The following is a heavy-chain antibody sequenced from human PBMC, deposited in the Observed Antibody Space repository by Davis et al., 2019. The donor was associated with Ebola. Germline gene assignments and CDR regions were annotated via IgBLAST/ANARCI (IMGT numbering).Heavy chain of an antibody. Sequence: SETLSLTCTVSGGSISSSSYYWGWIRQPPGKGLEWIGSIYYSGSTYYNPSLKSRVTISVDTSKNQFSLKLSSVTAADTAVYYCARHVVVVPAAMGWFDPWGQGTLVTVSS. CDR3: ARHVVVVPAAMGWFDP. CDR2: IYYSGST. J-gene: IGHJ5*02. V-gene: IGHV4-39*01. CDR1: GGSISSSSYY. D-gene: IGHD2-2*01.